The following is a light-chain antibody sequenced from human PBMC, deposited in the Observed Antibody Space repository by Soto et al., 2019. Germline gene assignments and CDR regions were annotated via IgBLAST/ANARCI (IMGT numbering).Light chain of an antibody. CDR1: YNILYSSDNKNY. CDR3: QQYYSSPPT. J-gene: IGKJ1*01. V-gene: IGKV4-1*01. CDR2: RAS. Sequence: ESVMTQSPDSLAVSLGERATKHCKFSYNILYSSDNKNYLSWYQQRPGQPPKLLFYRASTRESGVPDRFSGSGSGTHFTLTITSLQAEDVAVYYCQQYYSSPPTFGQGTKVAIK.